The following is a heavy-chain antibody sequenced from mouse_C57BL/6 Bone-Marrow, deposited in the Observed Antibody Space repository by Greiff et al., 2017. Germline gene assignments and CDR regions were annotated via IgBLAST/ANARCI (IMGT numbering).Heavy chain of an antibody. CDR3: ARGGGYYYFDY. V-gene: IGHV1-64*01. D-gene: IGHD2-3*01. Sequence: QVQLQQPGAELVKPGASVKLSCKASGYTFTSYWMHWVKQRPGQGLEWIGMIHPNSGSTNYNETFKSKATLTVDKSSSTAYMQLSSLTSEDSAVYYCARGGGYYYFDYWGQGTTLTVSS. CDR1: GYTFTSYW. CDR2: IHPNSGST. J-gene: IGHJ2*01.